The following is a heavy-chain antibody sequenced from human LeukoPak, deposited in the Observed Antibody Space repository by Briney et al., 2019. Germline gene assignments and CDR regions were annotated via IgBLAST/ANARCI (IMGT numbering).Heavy chain of an antibody. CDR1: GGSFSGYY. Sequence: SETLSLTCAVYGGSFSGYYWSWIRQPPGKGLEWIGEINHSGSTNYNPSLKSRVTISVDTSKNQFSLKLSSVTAADTAVYYCARCRGYSYGSYYYYYGMDVWRQGTTVTVSS. CDR2: INHSGST. D-gene: IGHD5-18*01. J-gene: IGHJ6*02. CDR3: ARCRGYSYGSYYYYYGMDV. V-gene: IGHV4-34*01.